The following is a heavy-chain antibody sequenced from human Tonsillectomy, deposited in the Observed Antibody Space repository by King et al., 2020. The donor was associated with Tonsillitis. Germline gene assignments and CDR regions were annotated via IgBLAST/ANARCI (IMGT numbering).Heavy chain of an antibody. J-gene: IGHJ5*02. CDR3: ARRPQVIVVVPAANPLNWFDP. V-gene: IGHV4-34*01. CDR1: GGSFSGYY. CDR2: INHIGST. D-gene: IGHD2-2*01. Sequence: VQLQQWGAGLLKPSETLSLTCAVYGGSFSGYYWSWIRQPPGKGLEWIGEINHIGSTNHNPSLKSRVTISVDTSKNQFSLTLSSVTAADTAVYYCARRPQVIVVVPAANPLNWFDPWGQGTLVTVSS.